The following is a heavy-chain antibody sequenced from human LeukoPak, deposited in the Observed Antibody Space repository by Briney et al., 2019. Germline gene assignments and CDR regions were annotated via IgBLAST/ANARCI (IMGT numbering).Heavy chain of an antibody. D-gene: IGHD6-19*01. CDR1: GFTFSSYE. CDR3: ARDLSGSGDV. V-gene: IGHV3-7*01. Sequence: GGSLRLSCAASGFTFSSYEMNWVRQAPGKGLEWVANIRGDGSEKDYVDSVKGRFTISRDNAKNSLYLQMNSLRAEDTAVYYCARDLSGSGDVWGKGTTVTVSS. J-gene: IGHJ6*04. CDR2: IRGDGSEK.